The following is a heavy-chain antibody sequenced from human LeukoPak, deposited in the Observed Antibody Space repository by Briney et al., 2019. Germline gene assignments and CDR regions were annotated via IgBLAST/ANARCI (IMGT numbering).Heavy chain of an antibody. Sequence: SETLSLTCTVSVGSVSSDTYYWSWIRQPPGKGLEWIGYISYNGASNYNPPLKSRVTMSVDTSKNQFSLKLSSVIAADTAVYYFARSYGSRSYYPFDPWGQGTLVTVSS. CDR1: VGSVSSDTYY. V-gene: IGHV4-61*01. CDR2: ISYNGAS. CDR3: ARSYGSRSYYPFDP. J-gene: IGHJ5*02. D-gene: IGHD3-10*01.